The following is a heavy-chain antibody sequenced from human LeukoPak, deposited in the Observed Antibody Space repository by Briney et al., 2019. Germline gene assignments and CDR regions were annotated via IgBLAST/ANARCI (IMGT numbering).Heavy chain of an antibody. J-gene: IGHJ4*02. CDR3: ASVTLSTSGSHKYYFDY. V-gene: IGHV3-7*03. CDR1: GFTFSSYW. D-gene: IGHD3-10*01. Sequence: GGSLRLSCAASGFTFSSYWMSWVRQAPGKGLEWVANINKDGSEKYYVDSVKGRFTISRDNAKNTLYMQMNSLRAEDTAVYYCASVTLSTSGSHKYYFDYWGQGTLVTVSS. CDR2: INKDGSEK.